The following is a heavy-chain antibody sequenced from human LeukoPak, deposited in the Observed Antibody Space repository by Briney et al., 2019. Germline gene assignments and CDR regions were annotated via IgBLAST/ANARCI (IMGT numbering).Heavy chain of an antibody. J-gene: IGHJ4*02. V-gene: IGHV3-11*03. CDR3: ARRWLLHPYFDY. CDR1: GFTFSDYY. D-gene: IGHD2-15*01. CDR2: ISSGSSYT. Sequence: SGGSLRLSCAASGFTFSDYYMSWIRQAPGKGLEWVSYISSGSSYTNYADSVKGRFTISRDNAKNSLYLQMNSLRAEDTAVYYCARRWLLHPYFDYWGQGTLVTVSS.